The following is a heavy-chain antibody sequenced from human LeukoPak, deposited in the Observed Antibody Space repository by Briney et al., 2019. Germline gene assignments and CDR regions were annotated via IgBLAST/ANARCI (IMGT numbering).Heavy chain of an antibody. V-gene: IGHV4-31*11. CDR3: ARHDYGTAGNY. CDR2: IYYSGST. Sequence: SETLSLTCAVYGGSFSGYYWSWIRQHPGKGLEWIGYIYYSGSTYYNPSLKSRVTISVDTSKNQFSLKLSSVTAADTAVYYCARHDYGTAGNYWGQGTLVTVSS. CDR1: GGSFSGYY. J-gene: IGHJ4*02. D-gene: IGHD4-17*01.